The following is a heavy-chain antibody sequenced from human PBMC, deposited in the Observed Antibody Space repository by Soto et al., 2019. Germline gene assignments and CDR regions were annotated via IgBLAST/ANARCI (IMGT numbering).Heavy chain of an antibody. Sequence: SETLSLTCTVSGGSISSYYWSWIRQPPGKGLEWIGYIYYSGSTNYNPSLKSRVTISVDTSKNQFSLKLSSVTAADTAVYYCAREEYPGSWYFDLRGRGTLVTVSS. D-gene: IGHD6-6*01. J-gene: IGHJ2*01. CDR3: AREEYPGSWYFDL. CDR2: IYYSGST. CDR1: GGSISSYY. V-gene: IGHV4-59*01.